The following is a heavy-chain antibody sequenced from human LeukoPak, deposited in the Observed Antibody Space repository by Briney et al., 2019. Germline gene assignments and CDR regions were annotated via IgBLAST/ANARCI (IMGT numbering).Heavy chain of an antibody. Sequence: ASVKVSCKASGYTFTGYYMHWVRQAPGQGLEWMGWINPNSGGTNYAQKLQGRVTMTTDTSTSTAYMELRSLRSDDTAVYYCARAGFCSSTSCYMDYWGQGTLVTVSS. V-gene: IGHV1-2*02. CDR3: ARAGFCSSTSCYMDY. J-gene: IGHJ4*02. D-gene: IGHD2-2*02. CDR1: GYTFTGYY. CDR2: INPNSGGT.